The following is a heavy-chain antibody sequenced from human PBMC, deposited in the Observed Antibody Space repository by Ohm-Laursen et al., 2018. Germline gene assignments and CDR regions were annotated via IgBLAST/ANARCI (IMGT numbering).Heavy chain of an antibody. Sequence: SDTLSLTCTVSGVSVSSGSHFWSWIRPPPGKGLEWIGYIYYSGSTNSNPSLMSRVTISADTSKNQFSLKLSSVTAADTAVYYWARGRWRQDGGATANDYWGQGTLVTVSS. CDR3: ARGRWRQDGGATANDY. D-gene: IGHD5-18*01. CDR2: IYYSGST. J-gene: IGHJ4*02. CDR1: GVSVSSGSHF. V-gene: IGHV4-61*01.